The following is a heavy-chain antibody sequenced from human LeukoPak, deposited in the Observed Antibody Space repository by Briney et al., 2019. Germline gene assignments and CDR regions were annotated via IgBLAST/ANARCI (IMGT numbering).Heavy chain of an antibody. D-gene: IGHD6-19*01. CDR3: AKDGSRWSKTNWFDP. CDR2: ISGSGGST. V-gene: IGHV3-23*01. J-gene: IGHJ5*02. CDR1: GFTFSSYA. Sequence: GGSLRLSCAASGFTFSSYAMSWVRQAPGKGLEWVSAISGSGGSTYYADSVKGRFTISRDNSKNTLYLQMNSLRAEDTAVYYCAKDGSRWSKTNWFDPWGQGTLVTVSS.